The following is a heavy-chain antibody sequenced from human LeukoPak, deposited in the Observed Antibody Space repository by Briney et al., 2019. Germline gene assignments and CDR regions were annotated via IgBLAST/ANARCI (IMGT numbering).Heavy chain of an antibody. Sequence: GGSLRLSCAASGFTFSNYWMHWVRQAPGKGLVWVSRINSDGINTSYADSVKGRFTISRDNAKNSLFLQMNSLRDEDTAVYYCARDVRAYSSSSSAFDIWGQGTMVTVSS. V-gene: IGHV3-74*01. D-gene: IGHD6-6*01. CDR1: GFTFSNYW. CDR2: INSDGINT. CDR3: ARDVRAYSSSSSAFDI. J-gene: IGHJ3*02.